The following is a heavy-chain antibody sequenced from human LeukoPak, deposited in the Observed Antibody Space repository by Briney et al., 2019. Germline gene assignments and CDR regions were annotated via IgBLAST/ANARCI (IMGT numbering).Heavy chain of an antibody. V-gene: IGHV4-59*01. CDR3: ARDRDSTFDY. J-gene: IGHJ4*02. Sequence: SETLSLTCTVSGGSISSYYWSWIRQPPGKGLEWIGEIKHSGSTNYNPSLKSRVTISVDTSKNQFSLKLSSVTAADTAVYYCARDRDSTFDYWGQGTLVTVSS. CDR1: GGSISSYY. D-gene: IGHD2-21*02. CDR2: IKHSGST.